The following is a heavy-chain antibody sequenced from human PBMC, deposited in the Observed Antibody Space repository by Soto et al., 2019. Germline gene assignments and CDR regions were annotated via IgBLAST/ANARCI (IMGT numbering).Heavy chain of an antibody. CDR3: ARGGRDGFDT. V-gene: IGHV4-4*07. J-gene: IGHJ3*02. CDR1: DGSIGTYY. Sequence: QVHLRESGPGLVKPSETLSLTCTVSDGSIGTYYWNWIRQSAGNRLEWIGRIYITGSTNFNPSLKSRVAMSVDKAKNQFSLELTSVTAADTAMYYCARGGRDGFDTWGQGTMVTVSS. CDR2: IYITGST.